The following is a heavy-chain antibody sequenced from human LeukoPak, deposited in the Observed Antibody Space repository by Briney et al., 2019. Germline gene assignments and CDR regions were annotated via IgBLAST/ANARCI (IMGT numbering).Heavy chain of an antibody. J-gene: IGHJ6*03. Sequence: PSETLSLTCTVSGGSISSYYWSWIRQPPGKGLEWIGYIYYSGSTNYNPSLKSRVTISVDTSKNQFSLKLSSVTAADTAVYYCAVSSSSLGYYYYYMDVWGQGTLVTVSS. CDR3: AVSSSSLGYYYYYMDV. D-gene: IGHD6-6*01. CDR2: IYYSGST. CDR1: GGSISSYY. V-gene: IGHV4-59*01.